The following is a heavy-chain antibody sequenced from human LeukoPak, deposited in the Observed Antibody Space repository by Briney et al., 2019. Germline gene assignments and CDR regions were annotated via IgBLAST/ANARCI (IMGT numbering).Heavy chain of an antibody. CDR2: IKQDGSEK. J-gene: IGHJ4*02. CDR1: GFTFSSYW. D-gene: IGHD6-19*01. Sequence: GSLRLSCAASGFTFSSYWMSWVRQAPGKGLEWVANIKQDGSEKYYVDSVKGRFTISRDNAKNSLYLQMNSLRAEDTAVYYCVRDVGSSGWYPHFDYWGQGTLVTVSS. V-gene: IGHV3-7*01. CDR3: VRDVGSSGWYPHFDY.